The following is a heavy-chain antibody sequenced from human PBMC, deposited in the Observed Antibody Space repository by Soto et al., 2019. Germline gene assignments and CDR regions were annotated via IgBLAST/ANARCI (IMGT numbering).Heavy chain of an antibody. Sequence: NPSETLSLTCTVSGGSINTFYWSWVRQPAGEGLEWIGRIFSSGSTSFNPSLESRVAMSVDTSKNHFSLNLSSVTAADIAVYYGAREGSYSAYNFAHGIQLWSFDFWGQGARVPVAS. CDR2: IFSSGST. CDR1: GGSINTFY. V-gene: IGHV4-4*07. D-gene: IGHD5-12*01. CDR3: AREGSYSAYNFAHGIQLWSFDF. J-gene: IGHJ4*02.